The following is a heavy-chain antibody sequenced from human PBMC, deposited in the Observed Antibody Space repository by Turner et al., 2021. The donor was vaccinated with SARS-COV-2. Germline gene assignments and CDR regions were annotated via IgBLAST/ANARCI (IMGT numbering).Heavy chain of an antibody. J-gene: IGHJ4*02. D-gene: IGHD3-16*01. Sequence: QVQLLDSGPGLVKPSEPLSPTCTVSGGFISSYYWSWIRQPPGKGLEWIGYIYYSGSTNYNPSLKSRVTISVDTSKNQFSLKLSSVTAAETAVYYCAGDPGEGSFDYWGQGTLVTVSS. CDR2: IYYSGST. CDR3: AGDPGEGSFDY. CDR1: GGFISSYY. V-gene: IGHV4-59*01.